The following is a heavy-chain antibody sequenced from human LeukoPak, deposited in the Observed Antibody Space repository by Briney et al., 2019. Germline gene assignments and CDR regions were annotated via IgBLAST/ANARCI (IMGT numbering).Heavy chain of an antibody. CDR2: INHSGST. CDR3: ARRGLTGYLR. Sequence: SETLSLTCAVYGGSFSGYYWSWIRQPPGKGLEWIGEINHSGSTNYNPSLKSRVTISVDTSKNQFSLRLGSVTAADTAVYYCARRGLTGYLRWGQGTLVTVSS. V-gene: IGHV4-34*01. J-gene: IGHJ4*02. D-gene: IGHD3-9*01. CDR1: GGSFSGYY.